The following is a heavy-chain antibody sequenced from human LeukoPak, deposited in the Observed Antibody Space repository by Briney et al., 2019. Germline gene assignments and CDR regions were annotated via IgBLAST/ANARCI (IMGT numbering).Heavy chain of an antibody. Sequence: GGSLRLSXAASGFTVSSNYMSWVRQAPGKGLEWVSVVYSGGSTYYADSVKGRFTISRDNSKNTLYLQMNSLRAEDTAVYYCARDLASSSSRLYYYYMDVWGKGTTVTVSS. D-gene: IGHD6-6*01. CDR2: VYSGGST. V-gene: IGHV3-66*02. CDR3: ARDLASSSSRLYYYYMDV. CDR1: GFTVSSNY. J-gene: IGHJ6*03.